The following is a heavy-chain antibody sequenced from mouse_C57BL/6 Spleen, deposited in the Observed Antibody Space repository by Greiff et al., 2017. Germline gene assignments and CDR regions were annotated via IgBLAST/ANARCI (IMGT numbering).Heavy chain of an antibody. D-gene: IGHD2-3*01. CDR1: GFSLTSYG. J-gene: IGHJ3*01. Sequence: QVQLKESGPGLVQPSQSLSITCTVSGFSLTSYGVHWVRQSPGKGLEWLGVIWSGGSTDYNAAFISRLSISKDNSKSQVFFKMNSLQADDTAIYYCARREIYDGYSAWFAYWGQGTLVTVSA. CDR3: ARREIYDGYSAWFAY. CDR2: IWSGGST. V-gene: IGHV2-2*01.